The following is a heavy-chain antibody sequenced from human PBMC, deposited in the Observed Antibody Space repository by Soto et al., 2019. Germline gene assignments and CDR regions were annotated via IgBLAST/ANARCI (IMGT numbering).Heavy chain of an antibody. Sequence: GGSLRLFCAASGFTFSSYGMHWVRQAPGKGLEWVAVIWYDGSNKYYADSVKGRFTISRDNSKNTLYLQMNSLRAEDTAVYYCAREAPYYDILTGYQTHRFDYWGQGTLVTVSS. V-gene: IGHV3-33*01. CDR1: GFTFSSYG. D-gene: IGHD3-9*01. J-gene: IGHJ4*02. CDR2: IWYDGSNK. CDR3: AREAPYYDILTGYQTHRFDY.